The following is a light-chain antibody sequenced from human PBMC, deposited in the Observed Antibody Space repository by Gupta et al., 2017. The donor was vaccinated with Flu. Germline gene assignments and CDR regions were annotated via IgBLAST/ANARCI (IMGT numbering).Light chain of an antibody. CDR3: QVSDAGSDLWV. J-gene: IGLJ3*02. Sequence: SSVLTQAPSVSVAPGETVTITCGGTNIGTKSVHWYAQKPGQAPVLVVFDNNDRPSGIPARFSGSNSGNAATLTTSRVEAGDEADFYCQVSDAGSDLWVFGGGTKLTVL. V-gene: IGLV3-21*02. CDR2: DNN. CDR1: NIGTKS.